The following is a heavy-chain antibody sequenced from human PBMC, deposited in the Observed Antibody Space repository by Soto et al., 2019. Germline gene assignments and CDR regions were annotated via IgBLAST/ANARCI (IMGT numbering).Heavy chain of an antibody. CDR2: ISSSGATT. Sequence: EVQLLESGGGLVQPGGSLRLSCAVSGFTCSSFAMSWVRQAPGKGLEWVSVISSSGATTYYADSVKGRFTISRDNSKNTLYLQMNSRRAEDTAVYYCARDYSYACDYWGQGTLVTVSS. V-gene: IGHV3-23*01. CDR1: GFTCSSFA. J-gene: IGHJ4*02. D-gene: IGHD3-16*01. CDR3: ARDYSYACDY.